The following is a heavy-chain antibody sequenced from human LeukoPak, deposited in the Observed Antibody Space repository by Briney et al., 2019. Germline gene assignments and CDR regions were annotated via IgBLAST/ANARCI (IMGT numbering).Heavy chain of an antibody. V-gene: IGHV3-48*02. J-gene: IGHJ4*02. CDR1: GFTFNYHS. CDR2: ITTSIDII. CDR3: VRDHNYYFGY. Sequence: GGSLRLSCAGYGFTFNYHSMNWVRQAPGKGLEWIPYITTSIDIISYADSVKGRFTISRDNAKNSLYLQMDSLRDEDTAVYYCVRDHNYYFGYWGQGILVTVSA.